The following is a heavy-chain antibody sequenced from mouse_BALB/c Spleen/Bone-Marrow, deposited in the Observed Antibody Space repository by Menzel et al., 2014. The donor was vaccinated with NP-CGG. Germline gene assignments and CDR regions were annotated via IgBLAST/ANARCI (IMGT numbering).Heavy chain of an antibody. J-gene: IGHJ2*01. CDR3: ARRSAATYYFDY. V-gene: IGHV5-12-2*01. Sequence: EVKLVESGGGLVQPGGSLKLSCAASGFTFSSYTMSWVRQTPEKRLEWVAYISNGGGSTYYPDTVKGRFTISRDNAENTLYLQMSSLKSEDTAMYYCARRSAATYYFDYWGQGTTLTVSS. CDR1: GFTFSSYT. CDR2: ISNGGGST. D-gene: IGHD1-2*01.